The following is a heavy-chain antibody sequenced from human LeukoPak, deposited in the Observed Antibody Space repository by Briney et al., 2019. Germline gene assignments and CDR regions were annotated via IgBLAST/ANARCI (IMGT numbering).Heavy chain of an antibody. CDR1: GGSISSSSNF. J-gene: IGHJ4*02. Sequence: SETLSLTCTVSGGSISSSSNFWGWIRQPPGKGLEWIGSIYYSGSTYYNPSLKSRVTISVDTSNNQFSLMLSSVTAADTAVYYCVRITSPGYWGQGTLVTVSS. D-gene: IGHD3-10*01. CDR2: IYYSGST. V-gene: IGHV4-39*01. CDR3: VRITSPGY.